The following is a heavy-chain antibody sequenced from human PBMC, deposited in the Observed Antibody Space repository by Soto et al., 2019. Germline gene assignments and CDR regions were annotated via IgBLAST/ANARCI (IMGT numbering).Heavy chain of an antibody. D-gene: IGHD7-27*01. CDR2: INHSGST. CDR3: ARGWGRIFDY. V-gene: IGHV4-34*01. Sequence: QVQLQQWGAGLLKPSETLSLTCAVYGGSFSGYYWSWIRQPPGKGLEWIGEINHSGSTNYNPSLKGRVTISLDTSKNQFSLRLSSVTAADTAVYYCARGWGRIFDYWGQGTLVTVSS. J-gene: IGHJ4*02. CDR1: GGSFSGYY.